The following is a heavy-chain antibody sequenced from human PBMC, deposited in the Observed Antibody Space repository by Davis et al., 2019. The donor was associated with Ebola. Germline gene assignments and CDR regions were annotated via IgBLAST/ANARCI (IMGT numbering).Heavy chain of an antibody. CDR1: GFTFSDYY. J-gene: IGHJ4*02. V-gene: IGHV3-11*01. Sequence: GESLKISCAASGFTFSDYYMSWIRQAPGKGLEWVSYISSSGSTIYYADSVKGRFTISRDNAKNSLYLQMNSLRAEDTAVYYCARESPPTEKVDYWGQGTLVTVSS. CDR2: ISSSGSTI. CDR3: ARESPPTEKVDY.